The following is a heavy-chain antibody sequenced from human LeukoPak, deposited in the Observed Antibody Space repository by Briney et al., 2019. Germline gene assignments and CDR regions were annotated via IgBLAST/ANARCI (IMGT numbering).Heavy chain of an antibody. D-gene: IGHD3-22*01. J-gene: IGHJ4*02. Sequence: GGSLRLSCAASGFIFRTYWMSWVRQAPGQGLEWVANIKQDGSEKYYVDSVKGRFTISRDNAKNSLYVQMNSLRAEDTAVYYCASESPGNSSCSYFTYWGQGTPVTVSS. V-gene: IGHV3-7*03. CDR2: IKQDGSEK. CDR1: GFIFRTYW. CDR3: ASESPGNSSCSYFTY.